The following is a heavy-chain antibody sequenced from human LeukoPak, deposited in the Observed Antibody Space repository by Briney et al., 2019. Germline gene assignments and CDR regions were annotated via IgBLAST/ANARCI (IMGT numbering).Heavy chain of an antibody. J-gene: IGHJ4*02. CDR1: GGSISSHC. Sequence: SETLSLTCTVSGGSISSHCWSWIRQPPGKGLEWIGYIYYSGSTNYNPSLKSRVTISVDTSKNQFSLKLSSVTAADTAVYYCARVIDGYNYDYWGQGTLVTVSS. D-gene: IGHD5-24*01. CDR3: ARVIDGYNYDY. V-gene: IGHV4-59*11. CDR2: IYYSGST.